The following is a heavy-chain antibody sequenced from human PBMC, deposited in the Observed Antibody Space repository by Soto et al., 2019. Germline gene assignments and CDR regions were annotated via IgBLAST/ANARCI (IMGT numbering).Heavy chain of an antibody. Sequence: QVQLQESGPGLVKPSQTLSLTCTVSGGSISSGGYYWSWIRQHPGKGLEWIGYIYYSGSTYYNPSLKSRVTISVETSKNQFSLKLSSVTAADTAVYYCASRIAAAGEHWFDPWGQGTLVTVSS. D-gene: IGHD6-13*01. CDR1: GGSISSGGYY. CDR3: ASRIAAAGEHWFDP. V-gene: IGHV4-31*03. J-gene: IGHJ5*02. CDR2: IYYSGST.